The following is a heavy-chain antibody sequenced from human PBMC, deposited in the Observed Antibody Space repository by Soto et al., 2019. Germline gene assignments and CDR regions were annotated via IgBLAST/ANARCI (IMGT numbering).Heavy chain of an antibody. CDR1: GFTFSSYW. D-gene: IGHD2-2*03. CDR2: INNDGSSK. J-gene: IGHJ6*03. V-gene: IGHV3-74*01. CDR3: ARDDGYCSSTTCHNYYYYYMDV. Sequence: PGGSLRLSCAASGFTFSSYWMHWVRQAPGKGLVWVSNINNDGSSKYYVDSVKGRFTISRDNAKNSLYLQVNSLRAEDTAVYYCARDDGYCSSTTCHNYYYYYMDVWGKGTTVTVSS.